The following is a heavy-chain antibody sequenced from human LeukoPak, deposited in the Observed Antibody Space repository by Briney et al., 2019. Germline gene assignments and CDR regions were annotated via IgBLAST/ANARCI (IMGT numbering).Heavy chain of an antibody. D-gene: IGHD2-15*01. Sequence: GGSLRLSCAASGFTFSSYWMSWVRQAPGKGLEWVANIKQDGSEKYYVDSVKGRFTISRDNAKNSLYLQMNSPRAEDTAVYYCARDCGGSCYPDVSDYWGQGTLVTVSS. CDR1: GFTFSSYW. J-gene: IGHJ4*02. V-gene: IGHV3-7*01. CDR2: IKQDGSEK. CDR3: ARDCGGSCYPDVSDY.